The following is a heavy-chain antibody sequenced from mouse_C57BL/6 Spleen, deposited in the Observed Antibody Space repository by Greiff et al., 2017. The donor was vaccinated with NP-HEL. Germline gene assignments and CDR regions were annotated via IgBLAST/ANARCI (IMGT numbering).Heavy chain of an antibody. J-gene: IGHJ2*01. Sequence: EVKLMESGGGLVKPGGSLKLSCAASGFTFSSYAMSWVRQTPEKRLEWVATISDGGSYTYYPDNVKGRFTISRDNDKKNLYLQMSQLKSEDTAMYYWARVGGYDEYYFDYWGHGTTLTVSS. CDR2: ISDGGSYT. D-gene: IGHD2-2*01. CDR1: GFTFSSYA. CDR3: ARVGGYDEYYFDY. V-gene: IGHV5-4*03.